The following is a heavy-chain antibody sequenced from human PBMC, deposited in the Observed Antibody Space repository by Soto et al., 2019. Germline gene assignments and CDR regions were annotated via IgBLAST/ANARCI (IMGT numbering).Heavy chain of an antibody. CDR1: GFTFSSYA. CDR3: ARPAGRLRGGYDLFDY. J-gene: IGHJ4*02. D-gene: IGHD5-12*01. Sequence: GGSLRLSCAASGFTFSSYAMSWVRQAPGKGLEWVSAISGSGGSTYYADSVKGRFTISRDNSKNTLYLQMNSLRPEETAVYYCARPAGRLRGGYDLFDYWGQGTLVTVSS. CDR2: ISGSGGST. V-gene: IGHV3-23*01.